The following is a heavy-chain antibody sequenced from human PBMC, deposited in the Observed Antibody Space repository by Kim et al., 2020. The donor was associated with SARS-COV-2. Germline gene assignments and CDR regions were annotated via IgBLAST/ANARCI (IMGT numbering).Heavy chain of an antibody. D-gene: IGHD2-15*01. J-gene: IGHJ4*02. CDR2: IYSSGST. CDR1: GDSITNYY. Sequence: SETPSLTCTVSGDSITNYYWSWIRQPAGKGLEWIGRIYSSGSTNYNPSLKSRVTMSVDTSKNQFSLKLTSVTAADTAVYYCARRETGGNYFDYWGQGTLV. CDR3: ARRETGGNYFDY. V-gene: IGHV4-4*07.